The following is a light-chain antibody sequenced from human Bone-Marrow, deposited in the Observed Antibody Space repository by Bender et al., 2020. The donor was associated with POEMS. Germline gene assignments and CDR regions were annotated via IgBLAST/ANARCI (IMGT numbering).Light chain of an antibody. CDR3: SSYTTYSTLV. CDR1: SSNIGAHA. CDR2: SSH. V-gene: IGLV1-44*01. Sequence: QSVLTQPPSASGTPGQRVTISCSGGSSNIGAHAVNWYQHLPGTAPKLLIYSSHRRPSGVSNRFSGSKSGNTASLTISGLQAEDEADYYCSSYTTYSTLVFGGGTKLTVL. J-gene: IGLJ2*01.